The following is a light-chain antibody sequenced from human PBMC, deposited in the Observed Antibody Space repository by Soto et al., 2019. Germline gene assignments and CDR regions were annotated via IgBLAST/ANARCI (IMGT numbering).Light chain of an antibody. J-gene: IGLJ2*01. CDR3: CSYAGSYTFL. CDR2: DVS. CDR1: SSDVGGYNY. V-gene: IGLV2-11*01. Sequence: QSALTQPRSVSGSPGQSVTISCTGTSSDVGGYNYVSWYQQHPGKAPKLMIYDVSKRPSGVPDRFSGSKSGSTASLTIYGLQAEDEADYYCCSYAGSYTFLFGGGTKLTVL.